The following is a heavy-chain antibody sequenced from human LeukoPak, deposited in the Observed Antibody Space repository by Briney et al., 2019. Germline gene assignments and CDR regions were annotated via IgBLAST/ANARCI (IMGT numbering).Heavy chain of an antibody. V-gene: IGHV3-30*04. CDR3: VRGVATATSPFAY. D-gene: IGHD2-15*01. CDR2: ISYDGNNN. CDR1: GFTFSCFV. J-gene: IGHJ4*02. Sequence: GGSLRLACAASGFTFSCFVMNWVRHAPGKGLEWVAIISYDGNNNDYADSVKGRFTISRDNSRNTLHLQMNSLRAEDTAVYYCVRGVATATSPFAYWGQGTLVTVSS.